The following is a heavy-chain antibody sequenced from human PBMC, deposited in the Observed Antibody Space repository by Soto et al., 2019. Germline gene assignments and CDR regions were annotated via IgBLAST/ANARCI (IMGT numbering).Heavy chain of an antibody. CDR1: GYTFTSYG. CDR3: ARAIVVVPAATGGRFDP. D-gene: IGHD2-2*01. CDR2: ISAYNGNT. V-gene: IGHV1-18*01. Sequence: GASVKVSCKASGYTFTSYGISWVRQAPGQGLEGMGWISAYNGNTNYAQKLQGRVTMTTDTSTSTAYMELRSLRSDGTAVYYCARAIVVVPAATGGRFDPWGQGTLVTVSS. J-gene: IGHJ5*02.